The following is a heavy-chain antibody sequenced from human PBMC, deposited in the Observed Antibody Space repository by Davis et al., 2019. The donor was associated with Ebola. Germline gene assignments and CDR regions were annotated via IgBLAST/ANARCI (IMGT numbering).Heavy chain of an antibody. Sequence: MPSETLSLTCTVSGGSISSYYWSWIRQPPGKGLEWIGYIYYSGSTNYNPSLMSRVTISVDTSKNQFSLKLSSVTAADTAVYYCARGPQLERYDYWGQGTLVTVSS. CDR2: IYYSGST. V-gene: IGHV4-59*01. J-gene: IGHJ4*02. CDR1: GGSISSYY. CDR3: ARGPQLERYDY. D-gene: IGHD1-1*01.